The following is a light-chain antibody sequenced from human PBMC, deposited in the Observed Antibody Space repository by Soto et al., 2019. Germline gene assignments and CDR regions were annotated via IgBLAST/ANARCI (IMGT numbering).Light chain of an antibody. V-gene: IGLV2-14*03. CDR2: DVN. J-gene: IGLJ2*01. CDR1: SADVGAYNY. Sequence: QSALTQPASVSGSPGQSITVSCTGTSADVGAYNYVSWYQQRPGSAPQLLIYDVNNRPSGSSHRFSGSKSGGTAFLPITGLQRADEAAYFCSPYSSAYGNGLVFGAGTKLTVL. CDR3: SPYSSAYGNGLV.